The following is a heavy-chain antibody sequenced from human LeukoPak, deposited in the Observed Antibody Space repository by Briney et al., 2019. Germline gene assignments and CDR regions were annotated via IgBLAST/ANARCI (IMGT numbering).Heavy chain of an antibody. CDR3: AKIATMIVVKDAFDI. D-gene: IGHD3-22*01. J-gene: IGHJ3*02. CDR2: IRYDGSNK. CDR1: GFTFSSYG. Sequence: GGSLRLSCAASGFTFSSYGMHWVRQAPGKGLEWVAFIRYDGSNKYYADSVKGRFTISRDNSKNTLYLQMNSLRAEDTAVYYCAKIATMIVVKDAFDIWGQGTMVTVSS. V-gene: IGHV3-30*02.